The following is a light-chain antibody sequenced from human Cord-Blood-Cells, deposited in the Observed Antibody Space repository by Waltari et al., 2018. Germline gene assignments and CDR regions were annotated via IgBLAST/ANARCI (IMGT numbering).Light chain of an antibody. V-gene: IGLV2-14*01. J-gene: IGLJ1*01. Sequence: QSALTQPASVSGSPGQSITISCTGTSSDVGGYNYVSWYQQHPGKAPKHMIYDVSNRPSGVSNRFSGAKSGNTASLTISGLQAEDEADYYGSSYTSSSTLYVFGTGTKVTVL. CDR3: SSYTSSSTLYV. CDR1: SSDVGGYNY. CDR2: DVS.